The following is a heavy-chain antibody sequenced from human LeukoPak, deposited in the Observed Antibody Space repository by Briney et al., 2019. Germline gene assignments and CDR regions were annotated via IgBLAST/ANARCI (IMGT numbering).Heavy chain of an antibody. V-gene: IGHV4-61*01. CDR1: GGSISSSSYY. J-gene: IGHJ3*02. CDR3: AREHYDILTGLYIHAFDI. Sequence: SETLSLTCTVSGGSISSSSYYWGWIRQPPGKGLEWIVYIYYSGSTNYNPSLKRRSTISVNTCKNQLSLKLRSVTAADTAVYYCAREHYDILTGLYIHAFDIWGPGTRVTVS. CDR2: IYYSGST. D-gene: IGHD3-9*01.